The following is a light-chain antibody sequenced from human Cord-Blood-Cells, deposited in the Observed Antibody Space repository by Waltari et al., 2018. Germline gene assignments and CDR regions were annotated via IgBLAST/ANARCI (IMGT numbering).Light chain of an antibody. CDR2: EDN. V-gene: IGLV6-57*02. CDR1: SGSIASNY. Sequence: LTQPHSVSESPGKTVTISCTGSSGSIASNYVQWYQQRPGSAPTTVIYEDNQRPSGVPDRFSGSIDSSSNSVSLTISGLKTEDEADYYCQSYDSSNVVFGGGTKLTVL. CDR3: QSYDSSNVV. J-gene: IGLJ2*01.